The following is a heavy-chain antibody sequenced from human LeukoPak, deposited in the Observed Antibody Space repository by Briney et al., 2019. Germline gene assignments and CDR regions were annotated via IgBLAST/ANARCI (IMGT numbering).Heavy chain of an antibody. CDR3: ARALYYYDSSGYYDYYYYYMDV. CDR1: GGSFSGYY. CDR2: INHSGST. J-gene: IGHJ6*03. Sequence: PSETLSLTCAVYGGSFSGYYWSWIRQPPGKGLEWIGEINHSGSTNYNPSLKSRVTISVDTSKNQFSLKLSSVTAADTAVYYCARALYYYDSSGYYDYYYYYMDVWGKGTTVTVSS. D-gene: IGHD3-22*01. V-gene: IGHV4-34*01.